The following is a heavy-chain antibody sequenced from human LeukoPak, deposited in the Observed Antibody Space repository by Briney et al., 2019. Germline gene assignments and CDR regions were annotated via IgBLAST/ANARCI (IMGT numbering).Heavy chain of an antibody. CDR1: GFTFDDYA. CDR2: ISWNSDSI. J-gene: IGHJ4*02. D-gene: IGHD3-22*01. V-gene: IGHV3-9*01. CDR3: AKDISRYYYDSSGYYRPGYFDY. Sequence: GGSLRLSCAASGFTFDDYAMHWARQAPGKGLEWVSGISWNSDSIGYADSVKGRFTISRDNAKNSLYLQMNSLRAEDTALYYCAKDISRYYYDSSGYYRPGYFDYWGQGTLVTVSS.